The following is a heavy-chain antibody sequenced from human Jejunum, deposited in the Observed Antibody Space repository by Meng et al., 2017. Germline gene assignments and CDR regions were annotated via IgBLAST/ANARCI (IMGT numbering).Heavy chain of an antibody. CDR3: GKGLWDGSVWFYDY. J-gene: IGHJ4*02. D-gene: IGHD3-22*01. CDR1: GFTFSCCE. Sequence: GESLKISCAASGFTFSCCEMSWVRQAPGKGLEWVSVIGAGGSTFYADSVKGRFTISRDNSKNTLYLQLNSLRAEDTAVYFCGKGLWDGSVWFYDYWGQGTLVTVSS. CDR2: IGAGGST. V-gene: IGHV3-23*01.